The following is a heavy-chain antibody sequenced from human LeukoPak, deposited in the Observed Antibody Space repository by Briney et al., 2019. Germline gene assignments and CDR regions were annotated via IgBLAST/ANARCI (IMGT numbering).Heavy chain of an antibody. J-gene: IGHJ3*02. CDR1: GGSISSYY. D-gene: IGHD1-26*01. Sequence: PSGTLSLTCAVSGGSISSYYWSWIRQPPGKGLEWIGYIYYSGSTNYNPSLKRRVTISVDTSKNQFSLKLSSVTAADTAVYYCARDNGGSYGAFDIWGQGTMVTVSS. CDR2: IYYSGST. V-gene: IGHV4-59*01. CDR3: ARDNGGSYGAFDI.